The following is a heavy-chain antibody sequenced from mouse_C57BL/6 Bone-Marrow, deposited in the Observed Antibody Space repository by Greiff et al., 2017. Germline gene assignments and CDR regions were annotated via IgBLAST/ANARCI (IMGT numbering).Heavy chain of an antibody. V-gene: IGHV1-55*01. D-gene: IGHD1-1*01. Sequence: QVQLQQPGAELVKPGASVKMSCKASGYTFTSYWITWVKQRPGQGLEWIGDIYPGSGSTNYNEKLKSKATLTVDTSSSTAYMQRSSLTSEDSAVYYCARLTTVVATPYYAMDYWGQGTSVTVSS. J-gene: IGHJ4*01. CDR2: IYPGSGST. CDR1: GYTFTSYW. CDR3: ARLTTVVATPYYAMDY.